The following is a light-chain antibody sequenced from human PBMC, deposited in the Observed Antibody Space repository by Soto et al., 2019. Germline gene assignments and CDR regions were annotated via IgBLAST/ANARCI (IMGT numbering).Light chain of an antibody. CDR3: EQIDSYPRT. V-gene: IGKV1-9*01. Sequence: IQLTQSPSSLSASVGDRVTITCRAGQGISSSLAWYQQKPGKAPNLLISAASTLQTGVPSRFSGRGSGTDFALTIGSLQPEDFATYYCEQIDSYPRTFGQGTKVEIK. CDR2: AAS. CDR1: QGISSS. J-gene: IGKJ1*01.